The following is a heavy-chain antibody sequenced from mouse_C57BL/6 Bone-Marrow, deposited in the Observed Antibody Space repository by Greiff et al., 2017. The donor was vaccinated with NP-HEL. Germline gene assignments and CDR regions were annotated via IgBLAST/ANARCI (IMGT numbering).Heavy chain of an antibody. D-gene: IGHD3-2*02. V-gene: IGHV1-36*01. CDR2: VYPYNGGT. Sequence: EVQRVESGPVLVKPGPSVKISCKASGFTFTDYYMHWVKQSHGKSLEWIGLVYPYNGGTSYNQKFKGKATLTVDTSSSTAYMELNSLTSEDSAVYYCVTAQATLYAWFAYWGQGTLVTVSA. J-gene: IGHJ3*01. CDR3: VTAQATLYAWFAY. CDR1: GFTFTDYY.